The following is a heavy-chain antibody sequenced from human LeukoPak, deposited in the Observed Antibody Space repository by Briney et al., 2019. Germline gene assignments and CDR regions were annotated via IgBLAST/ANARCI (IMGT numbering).Heavy chain of an antibody. V-gene: IGHV3-7*01. Sequence: QPGGSLRLSCAASGFTFSSYAMSWVRQAPGKGLEWVANIKQDGSEKYYVDSVKGRFTISRDNAKNSLYLQMNSLRAEDTAVYYCAGGVAVANFDYWGQGTLVTVSS. CDR1: GFTFSSYA. J-gene: IGHJ4*02. CDR2: IKQDGSEK. D-gene: IGHD6-19*01. CDR3: AGGVAVANFDY.